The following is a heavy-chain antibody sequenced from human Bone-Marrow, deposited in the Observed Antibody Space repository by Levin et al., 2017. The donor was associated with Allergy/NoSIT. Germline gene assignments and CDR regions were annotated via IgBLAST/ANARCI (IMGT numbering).Heavy chain of an antibody. CDR3: ARARDNFGYLPLDH. Sequence: SETLSLTCSVSGGSMSRYYWSWIRQSPERGLEWIGYIYSNGDASYNPALEGRVTISVDTPRNQFSLRLTSVTAADMALYFCARARDNFGYLPLDHWGQGTLVIVSS. J-gene: IGHJ4*02. CDR1: GGSMSRYY. V-gene: IGHV4-59*12. CDR2: IYSNGDA. D-gene: IGHD5-18*01.